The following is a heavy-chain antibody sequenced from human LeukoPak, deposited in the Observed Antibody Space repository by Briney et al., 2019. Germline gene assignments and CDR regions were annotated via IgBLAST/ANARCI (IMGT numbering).Heavy chain of an antibody. CDR1: GFTFSSYA. V-gene: IGHV3-30*04. CDR2: ISYDGSNK. J-gene: IGHJ6*04. D-gene: IGHD6-13*01. CDR3: ARDCVAAADYEISYYYYGMDV. Sequence: GGSLRLSCAASGFTFSSYAMHWVRQAPGKGLEWVAVISYDGSNKYYADSVKGRFTISRDNSKNTLYLQMNSLRAEDTAVYYCARDCVAAADYEISYYYYGMDVWGKGTTVTVSS.